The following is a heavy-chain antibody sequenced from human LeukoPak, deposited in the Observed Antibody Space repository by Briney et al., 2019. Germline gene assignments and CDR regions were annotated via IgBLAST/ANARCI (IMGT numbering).Heavy chain of an antibody. CDR3: ARASGANGYLFDY. CDR1: GGSVSNTNW. V-gene: IGHV4-4*02. D-gene: IGHD1-26*01. J-gene: IGHJ4*02. CDR2: VYYTGNS. Sequence: SETLSLTCGVSGGSVSNTNWWSWVRQHPGKGLEWIGYVYYTGNSYYNPSLKSRVTMSVDRSTDQFSLNLSSLTAADTAVYYCARASGANGYLFDYWGQGTLVTVSS.